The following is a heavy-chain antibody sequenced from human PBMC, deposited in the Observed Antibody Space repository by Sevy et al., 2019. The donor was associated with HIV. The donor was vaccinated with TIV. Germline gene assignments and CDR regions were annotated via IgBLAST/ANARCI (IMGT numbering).Heavy chain of an antibody. CDR1: GFTFSAYS. J-gene: IGHJ4*02. CDR3: VRRGVDAYNVYFDL. Sequence: GGSLRLSCTASGFTFSAYSMNWVRRAPGKGLEWLSYISTGTDHIYYADSAKGRFTISRDDAKKSVYLEMKSLRDQDTALYYCVRRGVDAYNVYFDLWGQGTLVTVSS. V-gene: IGHV3-21*05. D-gene: IGHD3-10*01. CDR2: ISTGTDHI.